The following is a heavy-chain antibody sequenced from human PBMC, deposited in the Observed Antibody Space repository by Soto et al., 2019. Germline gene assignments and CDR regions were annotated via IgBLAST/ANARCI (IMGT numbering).Heavy chain of an antibody. J-gene: IGHJ4*02. D-gene: IGHD5-12*01. V-gene: IGHV1-69*10. CDR2: INPILGIP. CDR3: ARGGVDVVATSAFDY. CDR1: GATYSTSA. Sequence: QVQLVKSGAEVKKPGSSVKVSCKASGATYSTSAISWVRQAPGQGLEWMGGINPILGIPDYAHKFQGRVTITADEATNTVYMDLGSLRSEDTALYFCARGGVDVVATSAFDYWGQGTLVTVSS.